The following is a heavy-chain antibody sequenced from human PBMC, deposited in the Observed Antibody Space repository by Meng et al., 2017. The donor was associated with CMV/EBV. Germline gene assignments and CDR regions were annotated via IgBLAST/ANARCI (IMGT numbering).Heavy chain of an antibody. D-gene: IGHD2-15*01. J-gene: IGHJ4*02. CDR1: GFTFITYR. V-gene: IGHV3-7*01. CDR3: ARICVTGSACYHFDY. CDR2: IKQDGSEK. Sequence: AGSLRLSCAVSGFTFITYRMSWVRQDPGKGLEWVANIKQDGSEKHYVDSVKGRFTISRDNAKNSVFLQMNSLRVEDTAVYYCARICVTGSACYHFDYWGQGTLVTVSS.